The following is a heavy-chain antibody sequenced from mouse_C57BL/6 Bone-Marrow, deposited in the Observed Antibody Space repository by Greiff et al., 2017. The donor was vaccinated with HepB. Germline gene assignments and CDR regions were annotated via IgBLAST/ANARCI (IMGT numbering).Heavy chain of an antibody. V-gene: IGHV1-63*01. J-gene: IGHJ2*01. CDR3: ARWGPTTVVEYYFDY. Sequence: QVQLQQSGAELVRPGPSVKMSCKASGYTFTNYWIGWAKQRPGHGLEWIGDIYPGGGYTNYNEKFKGKATLTADKSSSTAYMQFSSLTSEDSAIYYCARWGPTTVVEYYFDYWGQGTTLTVSS. D-gene: IGHD1-1*01. CDR1: GYTFTNYW. CDR2: IYPGGGYT.